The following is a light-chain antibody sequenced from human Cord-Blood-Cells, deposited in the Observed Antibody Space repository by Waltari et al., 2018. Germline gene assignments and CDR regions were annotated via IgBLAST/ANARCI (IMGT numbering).Light chain of an antibody. V-gene: IGKV1-5*01. CDR3: QQYNSYST. Sequence: DIQMTQSPSTLSASVRTRVTITCRASQSISSWLAWYQQKPGKAPKLLIYDASSLESGVPSRFSGSGSGTEFTLTISSLQPDDFATYYCQQYNSYSTFGQGTKVEIK. CDR2: DAS. CDR1: QSISSW. J-gene: IGKJ1*01.